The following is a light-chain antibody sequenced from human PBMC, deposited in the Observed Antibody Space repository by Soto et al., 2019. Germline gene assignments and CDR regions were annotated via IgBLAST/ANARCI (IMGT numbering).Light chain of an antibody. V-gene: IGKV3D-20*01. CDR2: DAS. CDR3: QHYDSEPFT. J-gene: IGKJ2*01. CDR1: QTVSNNY. Sequence: EIVLTQSPATLSLSPGERATLSCGASQTVSNNYLAWYQQKPGLAPRLLIYDASNRATGIPDRFSGSGSGTDFTLTISRLEPEDFAVYYCQHYDSEPFTFGQGTNLEIK.